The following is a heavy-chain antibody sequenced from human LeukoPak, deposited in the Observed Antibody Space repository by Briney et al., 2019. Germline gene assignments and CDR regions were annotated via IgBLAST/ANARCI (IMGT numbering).Heavy chain of an antibody. D-gene: IGHD6-13*01. J-gene: IGHJ6*02. CDR1: GGSISSYY. Sequence: SETLSLTCTVSGGSISSYYWSWIRQAPGKGLEWIGYSDYNGITKYNPSLKSRGTTSVDTSKNQFSLKLRSVTAADTAVYYCARDRTIAEDGTVYFYGRHVWGQGPTVTVPS. CDR2: SDYNGIT. CDR3: ARDRTIAEDGTVYFYGRHV. V-gene: IGHV4-59*01.